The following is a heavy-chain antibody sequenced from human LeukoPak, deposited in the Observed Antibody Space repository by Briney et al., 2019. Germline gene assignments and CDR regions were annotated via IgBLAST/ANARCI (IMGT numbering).Heavy chain of an antibody. CDR3: ARGKSSSTGAQPDY. Sequence: PGGSLRLSCAASGFTFDDYAMSWVGPPPGKGLAWVSGLNWSGGSTGYADSVKGRFTISRDNAKNSLSLQMNSLRAEDTALYHCARGKSSSTGAQPDYWGQGTLVTVSS. J-gene: IGHJ4*02. D-gene: IGHD2-2*01. CDR2: LNWSGGST. CDR1: GFTFDDYA. V-gene: IGHV3-20*01.